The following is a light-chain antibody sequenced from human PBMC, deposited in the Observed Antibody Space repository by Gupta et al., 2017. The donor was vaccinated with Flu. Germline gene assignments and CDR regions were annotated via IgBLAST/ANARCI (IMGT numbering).Light chain of an antibody. V-gene: IGLV3-1*01. J-gene: IGLJ1*01. Sequence: PGKKANITCSGAQLGEKFNFWYQHKPGQSPILVIFHNHRQPSGIPERFSGSSSGNTATLTISGAQPVDEADYYCQSGGDNNNYVFGTGTKVTVL. CDR3: QSGGDNNNYV. CDR2: HNH. CDR1: QLGEKF.